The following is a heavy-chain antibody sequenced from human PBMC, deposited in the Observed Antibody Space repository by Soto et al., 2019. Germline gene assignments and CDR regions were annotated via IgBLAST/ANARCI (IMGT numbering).Heavy chain of an antibody. J-gene: IGHJ3*02. CDR2: ISSSSSTI. Sequence: PGGSLRLSCAASGFTFSTYSMNWVRQAPGKGLEWVSYISSSSSTIFYTDSVKGRFTVSRDNAKNSLYLQMNSLRAEDTAVYFCARDQGDSSGYRADAFDILGQGTMVTVSS. CDR1: GFTFSTYS. V-gene: IGHV3-48*04. D-gene: IGHD3-22*01. CDR3: ARDQGDSSGYRADAFDI.